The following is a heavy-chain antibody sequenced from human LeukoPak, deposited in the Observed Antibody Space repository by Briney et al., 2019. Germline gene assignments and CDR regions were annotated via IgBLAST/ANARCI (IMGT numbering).Heavy chain of an antibody. CDR3: AKAATLRYFDSGDY. D-gene: IGHD3-9*01. CDR2: ISSTSYYI. Sequence: PGGSLRLSCAASEFTFSTYGMNWVRQAPGKGLEWVSSISSTSYYIYYADSVKGRFTISRDNAKNSLYLQMNSLRAEDTAVYYCAKAATLRYFDSGDYWGQGTLVTVSS. CDR1: EFTFSTYG. V-gene: IGHV3-21*04. J-gene: IGHJ4*02.